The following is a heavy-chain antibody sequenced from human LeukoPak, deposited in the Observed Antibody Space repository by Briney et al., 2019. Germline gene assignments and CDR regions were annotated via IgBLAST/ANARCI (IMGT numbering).Heavy chain of an antibody. CDR3: ARARYQQRERSWFDP. J-gene: IGHJ5*02. Sequence: SETLSLTCTVSGGSIGSGGYYWSWIRQHPGKGLEWIGYIYYSGSTYYNPSLKSRVTISVDTSKNQFSLKLSSVTAADTAVYYCARARYQQRERSWFDPWDQGTLVTVSS. CDR2: IYYSGST. CDR1: GGSIGSGGYY. D-gene: IGHD2-2*01. V-gene: IGHV4-31*03.